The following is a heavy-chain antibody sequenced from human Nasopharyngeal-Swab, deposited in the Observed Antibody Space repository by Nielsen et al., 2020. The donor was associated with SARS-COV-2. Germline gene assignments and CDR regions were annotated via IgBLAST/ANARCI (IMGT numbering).Heavy chain of an antibody. Sequence: SETLSLTCAVYGGSFRGYYWSWIRQPPGKGLEWIGEINHSGSTNYNPSLKRRVTISVDTSKNQFSLKLSSVTAADTAVYYCARVGWFGEFHFDYWGQGTLVTVSS. CDR3: ARVGWFGEFHFDY. D-gene: IGHD3-10*01. CDR1: GGSFRGYY. J-gene: IGHJ4*02. CDR2: INHSGST. V-gene: IGHV4-34*01.